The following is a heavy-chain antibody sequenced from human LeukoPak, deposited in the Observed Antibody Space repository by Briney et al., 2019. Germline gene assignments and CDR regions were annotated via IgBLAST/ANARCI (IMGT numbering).Heavy chain of an antibody. CDR2: ISAYNGNT. D-gene: IGHD5-12*01. CDR1: GYTFTSYG. Sequence: GASVKLSCTASGYTFTSYGISWVRQAPGQGLEWMGWISAYNGNTNYAQKLQGRVTMTTDTSTSTAYMELRSLRSDDTAVYYCARYRDLSGYDYQYYYSSGMDGWGQRTTV. V-gene: IGHV1-18*01. CDR3: ARYRDLSGYDYQYYYSSGMDG. J-gene: IGHJ6*01.